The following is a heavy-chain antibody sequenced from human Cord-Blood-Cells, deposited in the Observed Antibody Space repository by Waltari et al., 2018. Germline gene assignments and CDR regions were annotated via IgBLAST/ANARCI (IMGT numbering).Heavy chain of an antibody. J-gene: IGHJ3*02. Sequence: EVQLVESVGGLVQPGRSLRLSCAASGLTFDDYAMHWVRQAPGKGLEWVSGISWNSGSIGYADSVKGRFTISRDNAKNSLYLQMNSLRAEDTALYYCAKRKLAFDIWGQGTMVTVSS. CDR3: AKRKLAFDI. CDR1: GLTFDDYA. CDR2: ISWNSGSI. V-gene: IGHV3-9*01.